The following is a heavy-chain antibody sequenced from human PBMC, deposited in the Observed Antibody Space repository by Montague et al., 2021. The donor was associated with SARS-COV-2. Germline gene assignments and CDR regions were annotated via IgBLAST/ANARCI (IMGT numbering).Heavy chain of an antibody. CDR3: ARGSKWSHYFDY. Sequence: SETLSLTCTVSGDSVSSSDHYWGWIRQPPGKGLEWLGIVYYSGYTYYNPSVKGRVAISIDASKNQFSLKVSSVTAADTAVYYCARGSKWSHYFDYWGQGTLVTVSS. J-gene: IGHJ4*02. V-gene: IGHV4-39*07. CDR1: GDSVSSSDHY. D-gene: IGHD2-15*01. CDR2: VYYSGYT.